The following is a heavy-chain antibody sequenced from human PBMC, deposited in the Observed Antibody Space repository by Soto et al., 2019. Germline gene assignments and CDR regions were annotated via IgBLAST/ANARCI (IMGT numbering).Heavy chain of an antibody. D-gene: IGHD3-3*01. V-gene: IGHV4-39*01. Sequence: SEPLSLTCTVSGGSISSSSYYWDWIRQPPGKGLEWIGSIYYSGSTYYNPSLKSRVTISVDTSKNQYSLKLSSVTAADTAVYYCARHFVRGHFDYWGQGTLVTVSS. J-gene: IGHJ4*02. CDR3: ARHFVRGHFDY. CDR2: IYYSGST. CDR1: GGSISSSSYY.